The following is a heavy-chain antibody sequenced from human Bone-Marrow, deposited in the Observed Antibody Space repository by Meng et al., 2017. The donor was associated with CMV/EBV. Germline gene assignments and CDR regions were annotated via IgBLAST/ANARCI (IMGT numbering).Heavy chain of an antibody. D-gene: IGHD1-26*01. CDR2: MNPNSGNT. Sequence: VKVSCKASGYTFTGYYMHWVRQAPGQGLEWMGWMNPNSGNTAYASKFQGRHTMTRNTSINSDYMDLSRLRSEDTAIYSGTRGRGFTHKGNRFDPWGQGTLVTVSS. CDR3: TRGRGFTHKGNRFDP. CDR1: GYTFTGYY. V-gene: IGHV1-8*02. J-gene: IGHJ5*02.